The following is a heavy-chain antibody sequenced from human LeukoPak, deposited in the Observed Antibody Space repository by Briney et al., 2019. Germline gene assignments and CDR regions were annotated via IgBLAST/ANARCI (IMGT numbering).Heavy chain of an antibody. D-gene: IGHD4-17*01. V-gene: IGHV4-39*07. Sequence: PSETLSLTCTVSGGSISSSSYYWGWIRQPPGKGLEGIGEINHSGSTNYNPSLKSRVTISVDTSKNQFSLKLTSVTAADTAGYYCARGLRLTTNYFDYWGQGTLVAVSS. CDR1: GGSISSSSYY. CDR3: ARGLRLTTNYFDY. CDR2: INHSGST. J-gene: IGHJ4*02.